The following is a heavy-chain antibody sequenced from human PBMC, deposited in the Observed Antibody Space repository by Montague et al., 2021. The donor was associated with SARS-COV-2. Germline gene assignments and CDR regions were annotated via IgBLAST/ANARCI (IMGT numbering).Heavy chain of an antibody. D-gene: IGHD3/OR15-3a*01. Sequence: SLRLSCAASGFTSGDYQMTWVRQAPGKGLQWVANINQDETAKTYVDPVKGRFTISRDNAKNSLILQMNSLKDEDTAVYYCARSPRGSGTGWLDYWGQGTLVTVSA. CDR2: INQDETAK. CDR1: GFTSGDYQ. CDR3: ARSPRGSGTGWLDY. V-gene: IGHV3-7*01. J-gene: IGHJ4*02.